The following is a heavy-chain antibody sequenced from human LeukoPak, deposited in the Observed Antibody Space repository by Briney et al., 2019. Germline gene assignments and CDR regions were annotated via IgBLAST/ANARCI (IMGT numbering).Heavy chain of an antibody. J-gene: IGHJ4*02. CDR2: IYYSGST. CDR3: ARVMEESAVAGSDY. D-gene: IGHD6-19*01. V-gene: IGHV4-59*12. Sequence: SETLSLTCTVSGGSISSYYWSWIRQPPGKGLEWIGYIYYSGSTYYNPSLKSRVTISVDTSKNQFSLKLSSVTAADTAVYYCARVMEESAVAGSDYWGQGTLVTVSS. CDR1: GGSISSYY.